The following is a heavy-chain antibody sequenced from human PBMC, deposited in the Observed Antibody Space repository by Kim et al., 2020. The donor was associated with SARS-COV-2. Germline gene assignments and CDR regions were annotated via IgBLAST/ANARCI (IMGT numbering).Heavy chain of an antibody. CDR1: GYSISSGYY. J-gene: IGHJ4*02. CDR3: AREPTVTFFDY. CDR2: FYHSGNT. D-gene: IGHD4-17*01. Sequence: SETLSLTCTVSGYSISSGYYWGWIRQPPGKGLEWIGSFYHSGNTYYNPSLKSRVTISVDTSKNQFSLKLSSVTAADTAVYYCAREPTVTFFDYLGQGTL. V-gene: IGHV4-38-2*02.